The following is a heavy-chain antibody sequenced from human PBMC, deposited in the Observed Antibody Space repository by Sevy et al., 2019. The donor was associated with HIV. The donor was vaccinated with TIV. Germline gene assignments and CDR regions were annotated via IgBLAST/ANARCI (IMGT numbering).Heavy chain of an antibody. CDR3: ARERTYLFDY. CDR1: GFTFGSYG. CDR2: IWYDGSNI. Sequence: GGSLRLSCVTSGFTFGSYGMHWVRQAPGKGLEWVAAIWYDGSNIHYADSVRGRFTISRDNSKNTLFLQMNSLRAEDTAVYYCARERTYLFDYCGQGTLVTVYS. J-gene: IGHJ4*02. V-gene: IGHV3-33*01.